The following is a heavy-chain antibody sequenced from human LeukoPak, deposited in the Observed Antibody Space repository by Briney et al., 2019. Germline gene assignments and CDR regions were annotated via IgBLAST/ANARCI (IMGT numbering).Heavy chain of an antibody. Sequence: ASVKVSCKASGYTFTGYYMHWVRQAPGQGLEWMGWINPNSGGTNYAQKFQGRFTMTRDTSISTAYMELSRLRSDDTAVYYCARGFDSSGYPDDYWGQGTLVTVSS. D-gene: IGHD3-22*01. J-gene: IGHJ4*02. CDR1: GYTFTGYY. CDR3: ARGFDSSGYPDDY. CDR2: INPNSGGT. V-gene: IGHV1-2*02.